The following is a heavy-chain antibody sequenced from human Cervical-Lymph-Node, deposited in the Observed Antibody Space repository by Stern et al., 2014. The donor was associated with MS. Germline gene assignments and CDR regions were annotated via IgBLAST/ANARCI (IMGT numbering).Heavy chain of an antibody. CDR1: GFPVGASY. D-gene: IGHD6-13*01. V-gene: IGHV3-66*01. Sequence: EVQLLESGGGLVQPGGSLRLSCEASGFPVGASYMNWVRQAPGKGLEWVSRIHTVGTTHYADSVKGRITISRANAKNALYLQMDRLTVEDTAVYYCAREIAGPRFEDWGRGTLVAVSP. CDR2: IHTVGTT. J-gene: IGHJ4*02. CDR3: AREIAGPRFED.